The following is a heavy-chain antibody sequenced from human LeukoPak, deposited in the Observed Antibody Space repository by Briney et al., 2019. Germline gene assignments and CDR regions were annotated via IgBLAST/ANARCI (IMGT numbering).Heavy chain of an antibody. V-gene: IGHV4-59*01. J-gene: IGHJ4*02. Sequence: SETLSLTCTVSGDSISGYYWSWIRQPPGKGLEWIGNIYYNGTTNHNPSLKSRVTISVDTSKNQFSLKLSSVTAADTATYYCARGGSYHGYWGQGTLVTVSS. CDR3: ARGGSYHGY. D-gene: IGHD1-26*01. CDR1: GDSISGYY. CDR2: IYYNGTT.